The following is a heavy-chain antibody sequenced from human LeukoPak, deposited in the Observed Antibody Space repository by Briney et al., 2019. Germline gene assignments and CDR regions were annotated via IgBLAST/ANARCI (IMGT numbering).Heavy chain of an antibody. CDR1: GFTVSSNY. CDR3: ARIRSSSWYELDY. Sequence: PGGSLRLSCAASGFTVSSNYMSWVRQAPGKGLEWVSVIYSGGSTYYADSVKGRFTISRDNSKNTLYLQMNSLRAEDTAVYYCARIRSSSWYELDYWGQGTLVTVSS. CDR2: IYSGGST. D-gene: IGHD6-13*01. V-gene: IGHV3-53*01. J-gene: IGHJ4*02.